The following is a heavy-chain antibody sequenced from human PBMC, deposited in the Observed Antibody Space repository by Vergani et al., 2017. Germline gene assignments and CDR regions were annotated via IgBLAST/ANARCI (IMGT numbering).Heavy chain of an antibody. CDR3: ARHLTVGAVTPDY. D-gene: IGHD4-11*01. CDR1: GGSISSGSYY. Sequence: QVQLQESGPGLVKPSQTLSLTCTVSGGSISSGSYYWSWIRQPAGKGLEWIGRIYTSGSTNYNPSLKSRVTISVDTSKNQFSLKLSSVTAADTAMYYCARHLTVGAVTPDYWGQGTLVTVSS. CDR2: IYTSGST. V-gene: IGHV4-61*02. J-gene: IGHJ4*02.